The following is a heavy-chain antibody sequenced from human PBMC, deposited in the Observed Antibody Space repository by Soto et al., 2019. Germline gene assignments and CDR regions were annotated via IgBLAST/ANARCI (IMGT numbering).Heavy chain of an antibody. CDR3: ARPSRAGFDY. D-gene: IGHD6-13*01. Sequence: GGSLRLSRAASGFTFSSYAMHWVRQAPGKGLEWVAVISYDGSNKYYADSVKGRFTISRDNSKNTLYLQMNSLRAEDTAVYYCARPSRAGFDYWGQGTLVTVSS. V-gene: IGHV3-30*14. CDR2: ISYDGSNK. CDR1: GFTFSSYA. J-gene: IGHJ4*02.